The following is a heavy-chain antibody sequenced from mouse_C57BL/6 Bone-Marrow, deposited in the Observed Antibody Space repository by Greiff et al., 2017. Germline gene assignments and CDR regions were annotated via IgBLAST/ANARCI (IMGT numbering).Heavy chain of an antibody. D-gene: IGHD2-4*01. J-gene: IGHJ4*01. CDR3: ARKVYYDVYAMDY. Sequence: QVQLKQPGAELVKPGASVKMSCKASGYTFTSYWITWVKQRPGQGLEWIGDIYPGSGSTNYNEKFKSKATLTVDTSSSTAYMQLSSLTSEDSAVYYCARKVYYDVYAMDYWGQGTSVTVSS. V-gene: IGHV1-55*01. CDR2: IYPGSGST. CDR1: GYTFTSYW.